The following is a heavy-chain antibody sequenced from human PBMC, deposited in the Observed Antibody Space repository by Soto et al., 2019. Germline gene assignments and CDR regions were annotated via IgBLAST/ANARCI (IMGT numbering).Heavy chain of an antibody. CDR1: GGSISSGGYY. V-gene: IGHV4-31*03. J-gene: IGHJ3*02. D-gene: IGHD4-17*01. CDR2: IYYSGST. CDR3: ARGGETTVTNRAFDI. Sequence: SETLSLTCTVSGGSISSGGYYWSWIRQHPGKGLEWIGYIYYSGSTYYNPSLKSRVTISVDTSKNQFSLKLSSVTAADTAVYYCARGGETTVTNRAFDIWGQGTMVTVSS.